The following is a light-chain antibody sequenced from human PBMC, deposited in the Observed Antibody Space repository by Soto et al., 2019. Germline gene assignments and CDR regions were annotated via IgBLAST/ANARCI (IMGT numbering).Light chain of an antibody. V-gene: IGKV1-6*01. J-gene: IGKJ2*02. CDR1: QGIRAD. CDR2: AAS. Sequence: AIQMTQSPSSLSASVGDRVTISCRASQGIRADLGWYQHKPGKAPRLLIYAASRLQGGVPSRFSGTGSGTDFTLTINILHPEDSATYYCLQDYNYPRTFGQGTKLEI. CDR3: LQDYNYPRT.